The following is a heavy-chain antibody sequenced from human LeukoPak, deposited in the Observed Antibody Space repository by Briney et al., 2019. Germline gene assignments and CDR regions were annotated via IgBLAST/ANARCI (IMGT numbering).Heavy chain of an antibody. CDR3: ARVPYPTVTLDV. J-gene: IGHJ6*04. V-gene: IGHV3-7*01. CDR1: GFTLSSYW. D-gene: IGHD4-17*01. CDR2: IKQDGSEK. Sequence: GGSLRLSCAASGFTLSSYWMTWVRQAPGKGLEWVANIKQDGSEKYYVDSVKGRFTISRDNAKNSLYLQMNSLRAEDTAVYYCARVPYPTVTLDVWGKGTTVTVSS.